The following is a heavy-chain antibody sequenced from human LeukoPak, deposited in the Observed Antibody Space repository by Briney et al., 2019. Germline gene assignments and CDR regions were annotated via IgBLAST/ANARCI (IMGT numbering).Heavy chain of an antibody. CDR3: ARHVVAATYAFDI. J-gene: IGHJ3*02. V-gene: IGHV5-51*01. Sequence: GESLKISCKGSGYSFTSYWIGWVRQMPGKGLERMGIIYPGDSDTRYSPSFQGQVTISADKSISTAYLQWSSLKASDTAMYYCARHVVAATYAFDIWGQGTMVTVSS. D-gene: IGHD2-15*01. CDR2: IYPGDSDT. CDR1: GYSFTSYW.